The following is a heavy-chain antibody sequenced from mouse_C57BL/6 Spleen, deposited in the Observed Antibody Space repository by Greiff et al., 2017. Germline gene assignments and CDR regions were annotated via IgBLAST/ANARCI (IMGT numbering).Heavy chain of an antibody. CDR1: GFTFSDYY. J-gene: IGHJ4*01. CDR3: AKEKNYAMDD. V-gene: IGHV5-16*01. CDR2: INYDGSST. Sequence: EVMLVESEGGLVQPGSSMKLSCTASGFTFSDYYMAWVRQVPEKGLEWVANINYDGSSTYYLDSLKSRFIISRDNAKNVLYLQMSSLKSEDTATYYCAKEKNYAMDDWGQGTSVTVSS.